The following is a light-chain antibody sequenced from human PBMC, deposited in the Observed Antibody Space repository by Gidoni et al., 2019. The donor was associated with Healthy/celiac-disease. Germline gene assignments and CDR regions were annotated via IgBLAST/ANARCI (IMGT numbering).Light chain of an antibody. V-gene: IGKV1-5*03. Sequence: DIQMTQSPSTLSASVGDRVTITCRASQSISSWLAWYQQKPGKAPKLLIYKASSLESGVPSRFSGSGSGTEFTLTISSLQPDDFATYYCQQYNSYQFGQGTKVEIK. CDR3: QQYNSYQ. J-gene: IGKJ1*01. CDR2: KAS. CDR1: QSISSW.